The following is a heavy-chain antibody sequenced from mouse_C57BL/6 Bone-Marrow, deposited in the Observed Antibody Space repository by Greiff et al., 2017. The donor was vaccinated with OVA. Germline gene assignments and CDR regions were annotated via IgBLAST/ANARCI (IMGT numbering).Heavy chain of an antibody. CDR2: INPSNGGT. D-gene: IGHD2-4*01. CDR3: ARSARLRPAMDY. V-gene: IGHV1-53*01. J-gene: IGHJ4*01. CDR1: GYTFTSSW. Sequence: VQLQQPGTELVKPGASVKLSCKASGYTFTSSWMHWVKQRPGQGLEWIGNINPSNGGTNYNEKFKSKATLTVDKSSSTAYMQLSSLTSEDSAVYYCARSARLRPAMDYWGQGTSVTVSS.